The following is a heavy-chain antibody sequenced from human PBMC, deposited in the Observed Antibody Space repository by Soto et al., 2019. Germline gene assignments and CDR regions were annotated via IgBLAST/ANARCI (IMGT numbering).Heavy chain of an antibody. Sequence: SETLSLTCAVSGVSIHNSHSFWGWIRQPPGKGLEFIGSMYYSGGANYNPSLKSRVTISLDTSKNQFSLTVNSVTAADTAIYYCGRVVEGATRHTDFDSGGQGTLVTVSS. CDR2: MYYSGGA. CDR3: GRVVEGATRHTDFDS. V-gene: IGHV4-39*01. J-gene: IGHJ5*01. CDR1: GVSIHNSHSF. D-gene: IGHD2-15*01.